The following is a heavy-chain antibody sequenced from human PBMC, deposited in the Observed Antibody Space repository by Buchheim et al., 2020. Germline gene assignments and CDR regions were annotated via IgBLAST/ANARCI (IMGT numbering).Heavy chain of an antibody. CDR1: GFTFSTSA. V-gene: IGHV3-23*01. CDR3: AKKGPGGELDY. Sequence: EVQLLESGGGLVQPGGSLRLSCAASGFTFSTSAMSWVRQAPGKGLDWVSAISGFDTYYADSVQGRFTISRDNSNNMLSLQMNSLRADETALYYCAKKGPGGELDYWGQGAL. D-gene: IGHD3-16*01. CDR2: ISGFDT. J-gene: IGHJ4*02.